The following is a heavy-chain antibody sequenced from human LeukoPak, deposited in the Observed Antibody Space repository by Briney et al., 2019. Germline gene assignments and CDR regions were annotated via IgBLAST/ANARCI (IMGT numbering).Heavy chain of an antibody. Sequence: ASVKVSCKASGYTFTGYYMHWVRQAPGQGLGWLGWFTPNSGGTNYAQKFQGRVTMTRDTSISTAYMELSRLRSDDTAVYYCARPQYDILTGHKANDAFDIWGQGTMVTVSS. V-gene: IGHV1-2*02. CDR1: GYTFTGYY. CDR3: ARPQYDILTGHKANDAFDI. D-gene: IGHD3-9*01. J-gene: IGHJ3*02. CDR2: FTPNSGGT.